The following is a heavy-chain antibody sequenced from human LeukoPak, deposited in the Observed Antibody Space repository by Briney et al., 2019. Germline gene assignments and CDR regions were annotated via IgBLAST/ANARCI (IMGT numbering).Heavy chain of an antibody. V-gene: IGHV4-39*07. J-gene: IGHJ4*02. CDR2: IYYSGST. CDR3: ARGPELGINFDY. D-gene: IGHD7-27*01. CDR1: GGSISSSSYY. Sequence: SETLSLTCTVSGGSISSSSYYWGWICQPPGKGLEWIGSIYYSGSTYYNPSLKSRVTISVDTSKNQFSLKLSSVTAADTAVYYCARGPELGINFDYWGQGTLVTVSS.